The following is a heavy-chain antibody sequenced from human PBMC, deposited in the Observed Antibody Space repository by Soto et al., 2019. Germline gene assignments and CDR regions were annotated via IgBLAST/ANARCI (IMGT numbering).Heavy chain of an antibody. D-gene: IGHD1-26*01. CDR1: GYSFTSLD. J-gene: IGHJ4*02. CDR2: MQPSTGRT. Sequence: QVQLVQSGAEVREPGASVKVSCKASGYSFTSLDINWVRRTAGQGLEWMGWMQPSTGRTGYAQKFQGRVTMTRDTSINTAYMELPTLTSADTAFYYCARGVSAGVDYWGQGTLVTVSS. CDR3: ARGVSAGVDY. V-gene: IGHV1-8*01.